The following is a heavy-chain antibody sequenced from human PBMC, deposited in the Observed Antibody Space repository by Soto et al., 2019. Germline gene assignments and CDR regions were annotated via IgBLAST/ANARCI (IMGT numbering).Heavy chain of an antibody. CDR3: TTQPFNWNDEGGN. J-gene: IGHJ4*02. V-gene: IGHV3-15*07. CDR1: VSPFIYAG. Sequence: EVQLLELGEAWERLGGPSRPPGPALVSPFIYAGWNWVRGLLGRGPEGVGRIRSKVDGETTDYAASVKGRFIVLRDDSTSTLYLQMNGLKNEDTAVYYCTTQPFNWNDEGGNWGPGTLVTVSS. CDR2: IRSKVDGETT. D-gene: IGHD1-1*01.